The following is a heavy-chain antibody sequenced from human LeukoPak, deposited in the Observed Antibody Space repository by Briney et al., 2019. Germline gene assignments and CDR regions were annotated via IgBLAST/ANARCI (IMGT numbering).Heavy chain of an antibody. D-gene: IGHD6-13*01. CDR3: ARTTAAAGTDDAFDI. Sequence: PSGTLSLTCAVSGGSISSSNWWSWVRQPPGKGLEWIGEIYHSGSTNYNPSLKSRVTISVDKSKNQFSLKLSSVTAADTAVYYCARTTAAAGTDDAFDIWGQGTMVTVSS. CDR1: GGSISSSNW. CDR2: IYHSGST. V-gene: IGHV4-4*02. J-gene: IGHJ3*02.